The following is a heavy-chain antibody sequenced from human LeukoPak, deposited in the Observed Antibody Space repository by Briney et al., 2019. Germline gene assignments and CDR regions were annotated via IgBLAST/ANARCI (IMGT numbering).Heavy chain of an antibody. J-gene: IGHJ4*02. CDR1: GFTFSSYA. CDR3: ARYNWNFDY. V-gene: IGHV3-7*01. Sequence: PGGSLRLSCAASGFTFSSYAMSWVRQAPGKGLEWVANIKQDGSEKYYVDSVKGRFTISRDNAKNSLYLQMNSLRAEDTAVYYCARYNWNFDYWGQGTLVTVSS. D-gene: IGHD1-20*01. CDR2: IKQDGSEK.